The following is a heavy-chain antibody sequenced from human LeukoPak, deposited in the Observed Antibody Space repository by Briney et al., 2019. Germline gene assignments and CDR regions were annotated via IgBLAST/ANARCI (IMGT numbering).Heavy chain of an antibody. CDR2: ISASGSNI. D-gene: IGHD1-1*01. V-gene: IGHV3-48*01. J-gene: IGHJ4*02. Sequence: PGGSLRLSCAASGFPLSSYSINWFRQAPGRGLEWVAYISASGSNIYYVDSVMGRFTVSRDNPKSSLFLQMNRRRAEDTAVYYCARVKGTYFDYWGQGALVTVSS. CDR3: ARVKGTYFDY. CDR1: GFPLSSYS.